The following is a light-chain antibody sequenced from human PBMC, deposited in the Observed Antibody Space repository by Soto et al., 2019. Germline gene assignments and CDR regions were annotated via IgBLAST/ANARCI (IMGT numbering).Light chain of an antibody. J-gene: IGLJ2*01. CDR1: SSNIGNHY. CDR3: AAWDNSLNVIL. CDR2: DNN. Sequence: QSVLTQPPSVSAAPGQTVTISCSGSSSNIGNHYVSWYQQFPGTVPKLLLYDNNERPSGIPDRFSGSKSGTSATLGITGLQTGDEADYYCAAWDNSLNVILFGGGTKLTVL. V-gene: IGLV1-51*01.